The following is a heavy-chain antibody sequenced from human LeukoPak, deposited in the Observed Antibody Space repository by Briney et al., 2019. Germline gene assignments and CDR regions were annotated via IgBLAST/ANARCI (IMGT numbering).Heavy chain of an antibody. D-gene: IGHD3-22*01. CDR3: ASPAGYYYDSSGSGAFDI. CDR1: GGSISSYY. V-gene: IGHV4-59*12. Sequence: SETLSLTCTVSGGSISSYYWSWIRQPPGKGLEWIGYIYYSGSTNYNPSPKSRVTISVDTSKNQFYLKLSSVTAADTAVYYCASPAGYYYDSSGSGAFDIWGQGTMVTVSS. CDR2: IYYSGST. J-gene: IGHJ3*02.